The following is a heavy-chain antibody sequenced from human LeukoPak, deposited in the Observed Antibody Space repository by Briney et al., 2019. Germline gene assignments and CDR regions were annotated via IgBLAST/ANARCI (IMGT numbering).Heavy chain of an antibody. Sequence: GGSLRLSCAASGFTFSSYAMSWVRQAPGKGLEWVAGTSNDGSNKYYADSVRGRFTISRDNSKNTLYLQMNSLRTEDTAVYFCAKGLYSSSSVVHYSGQGTLVTVSS. CDR1: GFTFSSYA. CDR2: TSNDGSNK. D-gene: IGHD6-6*01. CDR3: AKGLYSSSSVVHY. V-gene: IGHV3-30*18. J-gene: IGHJ4*02.